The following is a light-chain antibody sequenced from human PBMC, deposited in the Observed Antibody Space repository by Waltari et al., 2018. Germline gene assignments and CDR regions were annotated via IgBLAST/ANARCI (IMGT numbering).Light chain of an antibody. V-gene: IGLV2-14*01. J-gene: IGLJ1*01. CDR1: SSDVGGYYS. Sequence: QSALTQPASVSGSPGQSITVSCTGTSSDVGGYYSVSWYQQHPGKAPKVMIYDVTNRPSGVSNRFSGSKSGNTASLTISGLQAEDEADYYCSSYTSSATLVFGTGTKVTVL. CDR3: SSYTSSATLV. CDR2: DVT.